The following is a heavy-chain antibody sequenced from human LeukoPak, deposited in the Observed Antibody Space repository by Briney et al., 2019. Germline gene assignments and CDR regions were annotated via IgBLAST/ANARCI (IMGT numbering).Heavy chain of an antibody. J-gene: IGHJ4*02. V-gene: IGHV3-30-3*01. Sequence: GGSLRLSCAASGFTFSSYAMSWVRQAPGKGLEGVAVISYDGSNKYYADSVKGRFTISRDNSKNTLYLQMNGLRAEDTAVYYCARDTSSGGLDYWGQGTLVTVSS. CDR1: GFTFSSYA. CDR2: ISYDGSNK. CDR3: ARDTSSGGLDY. D-gene: IGHD6-19*01.